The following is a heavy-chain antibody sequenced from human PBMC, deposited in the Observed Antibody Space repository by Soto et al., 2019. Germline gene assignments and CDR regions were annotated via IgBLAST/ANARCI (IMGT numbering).Heavy chain of an antibody. CDR2: IYYTGNT. CDR1: GGSISSGDYY. Sequence: SETLSLTCTVSGGSISSGDYYWSWVRQPPGKDLEYIGYIYYTGNTYYNPSLNSRVTISVDTSKNQFSLKLSSVTAADTAVYFCGRRLAVKPGYYFDYWCQGTRVTVSS. D-gene: IGHD6-19*01. J-gene: IGHJ4*02. CDR3: GRRLAVKPGYYFDY. V-gene: IGHV4-30-4*01.